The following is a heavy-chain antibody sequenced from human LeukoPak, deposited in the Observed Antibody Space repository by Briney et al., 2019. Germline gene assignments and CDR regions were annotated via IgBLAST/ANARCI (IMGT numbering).Heavy chain of an antibody. D-gene: IGHD6-13*01. V-gene: IGHV3-30*18. Sequence: GGSLRLSCAASGFTFSSYGMHWVRQAPGKGLEWVAVISYDGSNKYYADSVKGRFTISRDNSKNTLYLQMNSLRAEGTAVYYCAKIPAIAAAGVDYWGQGTLVTVSS. CDR1: GFTFSSYG. J-gene: IGHJ4*02. CDR3: AKIPAIAAAGVDY. CDR2: ISYDGSNK.